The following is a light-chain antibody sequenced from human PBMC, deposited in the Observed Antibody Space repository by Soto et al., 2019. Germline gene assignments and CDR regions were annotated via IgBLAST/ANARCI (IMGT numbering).Light chain of an antibody. CDR1: SSKIGAGYD. CDR2: GNS. V-gene: IGLV1-40*01. Sequence: QSVLTQPPSVSGSPGQRVTISCTWISSKIGAGYDVHWYQQLPGTAPKLLIYGNSNRPSGVPDRFSGSKSGTSASLAITGLQAEDEADYYCQSYDSSLSGYVFGTGTKVTVL. J-gene: IGLJ1*01. CDR3: QSYDSSLSGYV.